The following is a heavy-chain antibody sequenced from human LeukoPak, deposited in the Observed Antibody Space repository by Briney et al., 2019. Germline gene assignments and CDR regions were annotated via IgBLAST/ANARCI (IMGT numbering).Heavy chain of an antibody. V-gene: IGHV3-30*02. Sequence: GGSLRLSCAASGFTFSSYGMHWVRQAPGKGLEWVAFIRYDGSNKYYADSVKGRFTISRDNSKNTLYLQMNSLRAEDTAVYYCAKDRGIISDYWGQGTLVTVSS. D-gene: IGHD3-10*01. CDR3: AKDRGIISDY. CDR2: IRYDGSNK. CDR1: GFTFSSYG. J-gene: IGHJ4*02.